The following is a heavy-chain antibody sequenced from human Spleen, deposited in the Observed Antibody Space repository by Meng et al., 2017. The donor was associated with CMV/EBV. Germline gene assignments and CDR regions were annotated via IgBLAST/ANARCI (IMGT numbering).Heavy chain of an antibody. CDR2: INHSGST. D-gene: IGHD4-17*01. J-gene: IGHJ4*02. CDR1: GGSFSGYY. V-gene: IGHV4-34*01. CDR3: ARERGYTVTTHFDY. Sequence: GSLRLSCAVYGGSFSGYYWSWIRQPPGKGLEWIGEINHSGSTNYNPSLKNRVTISVDTSKNQFSLKLSSVTAADTAVYYCARERGYTVTTHFDYWGQGTLVTVSS.